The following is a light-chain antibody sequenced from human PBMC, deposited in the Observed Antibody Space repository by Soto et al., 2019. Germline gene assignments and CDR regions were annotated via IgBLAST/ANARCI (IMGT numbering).Light chain of an antibody. V-gene: IGKV3-20*01. CDR1: QSVSSSY. J-gene: IGKJ2*01. Sequence: EIVLTQSPGTLSLSPGERATLSCRASQSVSSSYLAWYQQKPGQAPRLLIYGASSRATGIPDRFSGSGSATDFTLTISRLEREDFAAYCCQQYGSSPPYTFGQGTKLEIK. CDR2: GAS. CDR3: QQYGSSPPYT.